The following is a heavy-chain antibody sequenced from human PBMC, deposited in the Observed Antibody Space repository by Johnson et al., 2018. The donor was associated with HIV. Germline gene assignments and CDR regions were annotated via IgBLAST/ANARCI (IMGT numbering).Heavy chain of an antibody. CDR2: INSDGSST. CDR3: PSGAAAATDAFDI. J-gene: IGHJ3*02. Sequence: VQLVESGGGLVQPGGSLRLSCAASGFTFRSYWMHWVRQAPGKRLVWVSRINSDGSSTSYADSVKGRFTISRDNSKNTLYLQMNSLRAEDTAVYYWPSGAAAATDAFDIWGQGTMVTVSA. D-gene: IGHD6-13*01. CDR1: GFTFRSYW. V-gene: IGHV3-74*02.